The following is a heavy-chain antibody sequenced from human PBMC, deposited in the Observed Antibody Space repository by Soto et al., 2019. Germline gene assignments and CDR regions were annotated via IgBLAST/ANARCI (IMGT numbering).Heavy chain of an antibody. CDR2: IYYSGST. Sequence: QLQLQESGPGLVKPSETLSLTCTVSGGSISSSSYYWGWIRQPPGKGLEWIGSIYYSGSTYYNPSLKSRVTISVDTSKNQFCLKLSSVTAADTAVYYCARHKGLRRAVDYWGQGTLVTVSS. CDR3: ARHKGLRRAVDY. V-gene: IGHV4-39*01. D-gene: IGHD1-26*01. J-gene: IGHJ4*02. CDR1: GGSISSSSYY.